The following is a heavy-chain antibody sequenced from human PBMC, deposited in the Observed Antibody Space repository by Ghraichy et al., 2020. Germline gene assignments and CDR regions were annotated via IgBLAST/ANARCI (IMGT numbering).Heavy chain of an antibody. Sequence: GGSLRLSCAASGFTVSNSYMSWVRQAPGKGLEWVSALYSGGDTYYADSVKGRFSISRDNSKYTLYLQMDSLRAEDTAVYYCARAPSGWYFDYWGQGTLVTVSS. V-gene: IGHV3-66*01. CDR1: GFTVSNSY. D-gene: IGHD6-19*01. CDR2: LYSGGDT. J-gene: IGHJ4*02. CDR3: ARAPSGWYFDY.